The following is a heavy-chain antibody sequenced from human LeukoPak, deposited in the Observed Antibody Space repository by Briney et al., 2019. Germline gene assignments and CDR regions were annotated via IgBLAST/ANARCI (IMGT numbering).Heavy chain of an antibody. CDR2: INPSGDST. J-gene: IGHJ3*02. CDR3: AREAATSNAFDI. Sequence: ASVKVSCKASGYIFTGYYMHWVRQAPGQGLEWMGIINPSGDSTTYAQKFQGRVTMTRDMSTSTVYMELSSLRSEDTAVYYCAREAATSNAFDIWGQGTMVTVSS. CDR1: GYIFTGYY. D-gene: IGHD6-25*01. V-gene: IGHV1-46*01.